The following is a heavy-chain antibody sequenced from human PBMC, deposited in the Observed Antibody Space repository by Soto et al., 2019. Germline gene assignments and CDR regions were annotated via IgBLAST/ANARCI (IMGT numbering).Heavy chain of an antibody. J-gene: IGHJ5*02. CDR2: IYYSGST. CDR1: GGSISSYY. CDR3: ARTGLLWSGGFWFDP. D-gene: IGHD3-10*01. V-gene: IGHV4-59*01. Sequence: QVQLQESGPGPVKPSETLSLTCTVSGGSISSYYWSWIRQPPGKGLEWIGYIYYSGSTNYNPSLKSRVTISVDTSKNRFSLKLSSVTAADTAVYYCARTGLLWSGGFWFDPWGQGTLVTVSS.